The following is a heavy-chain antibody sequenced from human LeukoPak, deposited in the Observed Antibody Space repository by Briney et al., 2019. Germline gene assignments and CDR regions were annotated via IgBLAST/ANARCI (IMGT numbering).Heavy chain of an antibody. CDR2: TIPIFGTA. Sequence: GSSVKVSCKASGGTSSSYAISWVRQAPGQGLEWMGGTIPIFGTANYAQKFQGRVTITADESTSTAYMELSSLRSEDTAVYYCARLNYDILTGYYDLDYWGQGTLVTVSS. D-gene: IGHD3-9*01. J-gene: IGHJ4*02. V-gene: IGHV1-69*01. CDR1: GGTSSSYA. CDR3: ARLNYDILTGYYDLDY.